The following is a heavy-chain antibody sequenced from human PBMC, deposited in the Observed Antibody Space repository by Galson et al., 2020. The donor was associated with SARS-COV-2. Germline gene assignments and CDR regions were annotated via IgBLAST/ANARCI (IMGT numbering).Heavy chain of an antibody. J-gene: IGHJ4*02. V-gene: IGHV3-48*03. CDR3: ARLDAYGPGY. D-gene: IGHD2-21*01. CDR1: GFTSSNYE. CDR2: ISSSGRTI. Sequence: TGGSLRLSCAASGFTSSNYEMNWVRQAPGKGLEWVSYISSSGRTIHYADSVKGRFTISRDNAKSSLSLQMNSLRAEDTAVYYCARLDAYGPGYWGQGTLVTVSS.